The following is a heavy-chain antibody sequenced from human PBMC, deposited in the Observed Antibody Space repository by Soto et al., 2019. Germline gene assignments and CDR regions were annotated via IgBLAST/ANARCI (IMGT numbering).Heavy chain of an antibody. J-gene: IGHJ4*02. Sequence: GGSLRLSCAASGFTFDDYAMHWVRQAPGKGLEWVSGISWNSGSIGYADSVKGRFIISRDNAKNSLYLQMNSLRAEDTALYYCAKGSLMVRGVIILDYFDYWGQGTLVTVSS. D-gene: IGHD3-10*01. V-gene: IGHV3-9*01. CDR3: AKGSLMVRGVIILDYFDY. CDR2: ISWNSGSI. CDR1: GFTFDDYA.